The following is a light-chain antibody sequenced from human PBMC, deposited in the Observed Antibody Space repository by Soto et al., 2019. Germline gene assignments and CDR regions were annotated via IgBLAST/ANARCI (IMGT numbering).Light chain of an antibody. Sequence: QSVLTQPPSASGTAGQRVTISCSGSRSNIGTNTVHRYQQLPRTAPKLLIHSNNQRPSGVPDRFSGSKSGTSASLAISGLQSEDEADYYCAVWDDSLNGWVFGGGTKLTVL. CDR2: SNN. V-gene: IGLV1-44*01. J-gene: IGLJ3*02. CDR1: RSNIGTNT. CDR3: AVWDDSLNGWV.